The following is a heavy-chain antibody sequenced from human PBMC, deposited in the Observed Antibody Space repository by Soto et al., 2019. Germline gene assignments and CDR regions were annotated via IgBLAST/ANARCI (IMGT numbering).Heavy chain of an antibody. Sequence: GGSLRLSCAASGFTFGSYWMSWVRQAPGKGLEWLATIKMDASEKKYVDSVKGRFTISRDNSKNILYLQMNSLRDEDTAVYYCARSRSGAVADSFDFWGQGTLVTVSS. D-gene: IGHD3-10*01. CDR3: ARSRSGAVADSFDF. V-gene: IGHV3-7*01. CDR1: GFTFGSYW. CDR2: IKMDASEK. J-gene: IGHJ4*02.